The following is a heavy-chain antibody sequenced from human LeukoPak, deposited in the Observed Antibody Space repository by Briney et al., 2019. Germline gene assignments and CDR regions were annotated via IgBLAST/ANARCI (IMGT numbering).Heavy chain of an antibody. Sequence: SETLSLTRTVPGGSISSSSYYWGWIRQPPGKGLEWIGSIYYSGSTYYNPSLKSRVTISVDTSKNQFSLKLSSVTAADTAVYYCARRGPIRSRVVVAASRNWFDPWGQGTLVTVSS. D-gene: IGHD2-15*01. V-gene: IGHV4-39*07. CDR3: ARRGPIRSRVVVAASRNWFDP. CDR1: GGSISSSSYY. J-gene: IGHJ5*02. CDR2: IYYSGST.